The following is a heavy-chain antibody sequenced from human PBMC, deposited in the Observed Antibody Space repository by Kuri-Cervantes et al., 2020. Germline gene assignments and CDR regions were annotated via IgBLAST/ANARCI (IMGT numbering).Heavy chain of an antibody. CDR2: INWNGGST. CDR3: VRDVIYSSSFHGFDN. J-gene: IGHJ4*02. Sequence: GESLKISCAASGFTFSSYSMNWVRQAPGKGLGWVSGINWNGGSTGYADSVKGRFTISRDNAKNSLYLQMNSLRGDETALYYCVRDVIYSSSFHGFDNWGLGTLVTVSS. D-gene: IGHD6-6*01. V-gene: IGHV3-20*04. CDR1: GFTFSSYS.